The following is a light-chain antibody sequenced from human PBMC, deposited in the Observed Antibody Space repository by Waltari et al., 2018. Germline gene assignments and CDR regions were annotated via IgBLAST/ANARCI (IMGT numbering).Light chain of an antibody. V-gene: IGKV1-39*01. Sequence: DIQMTQSPSSLSASIGDRVTTTCRASQSITTYLNWYQQKPGKAPKLLIYAASSLQSGVPSRFSGSGSGTDFTLTISSLQPEDFATYSCQESYKTPPTFGGGTKVEIK. CDR2: AAS. J-gene: IGKJ4*01. CDR3: QESYKTPPT. CDR1: QSITTY.